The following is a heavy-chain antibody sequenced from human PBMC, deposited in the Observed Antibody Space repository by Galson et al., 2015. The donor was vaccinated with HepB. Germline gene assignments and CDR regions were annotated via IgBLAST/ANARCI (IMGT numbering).Heavy chain of an antibody. J-gene: IGHJ4*02. Sequence: PALVKPTQNLTLTCTFSGFSLNTRGVGVGWIRQPPGKALEWLALIYWDDVKRYSPSLMPRLTVTKDTSENQVVLTLANLDPVDTATYYCARAVATYFYGSGGYYHFASWGQGTLVTVSS. CDR2: IYWDDVK. D-gene: IGHD3-22*01. V-gene: IGHV2-5*02. CDR3: ARAVATYFYGSGGYYHFAS. CDR1: GFSLNTRGVG.